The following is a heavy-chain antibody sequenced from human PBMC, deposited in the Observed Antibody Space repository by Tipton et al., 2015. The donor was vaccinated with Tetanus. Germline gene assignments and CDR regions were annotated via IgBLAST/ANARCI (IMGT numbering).Heavy chain of an antibody. Sequence: TLSLTCTVSGDSISNYHWSWIRQPPGKGLEWIGRIYRSGSTYWNPSLKSRVTMSVDTSKNQFSLKLSSVTAADTAVYYCAADIATGANRWFDPWGQGTLVTVSS. CDR1: GDSISNYH. CDR2: IYRSGST. CDR3: AADIATGANRWFDP. D-gene: IGHD4/OR15-4a*01. J-gene: IGHJ5*02. V-gene: IGHV4-4*07.